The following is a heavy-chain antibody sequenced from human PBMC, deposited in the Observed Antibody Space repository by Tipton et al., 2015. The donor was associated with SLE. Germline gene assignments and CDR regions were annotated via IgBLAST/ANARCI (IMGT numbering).Heavy chain of an antibody. Sequence: GSLRLSCAASGFTFSSYSMNWVRQAPGKGLEWVTFIRYDGSNKYYADSVKGRFTISRDNSKNTLYLQMNSLRAEDTAVYYCARDVVMIAIQSRNFDYWGQGTLVTVSS. CDR2: IRYDGSNK. V-gene: IGHV3-30*02. D-gene: IGHD2-21*01. CDR1: GFTFSSYS. J-gene: IGHJ4*02. CDR3: ARDVVMIAIQSRNFDY.